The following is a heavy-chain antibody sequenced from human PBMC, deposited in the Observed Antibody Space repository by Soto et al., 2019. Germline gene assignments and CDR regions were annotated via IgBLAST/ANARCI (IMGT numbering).Heavy chain of an antibody. D-gene: IGHD6-19*01. J-gene: IGHJ4*02. CDR3: XXXXXXXXXGWYADY. CDR1: GFIFSTYA. V-gene: IGHV3-23*01. Sequence: ELQLLESGGGLVQPGGSLRLSCAASGFIFSTYAMSWVRQAPGKGPEWVSAISARGETTYYAESVKGRFTISRDNSKNTXXXXXXXXXXXXXXXXXXXXXXXXXXXGWYADYWGQGTLVTVSS. CDR2: ISARGETT.